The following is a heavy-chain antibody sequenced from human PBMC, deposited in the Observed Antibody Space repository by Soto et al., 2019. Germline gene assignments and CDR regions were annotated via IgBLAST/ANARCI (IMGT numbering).Heavy chain of an antibody. V-gene: IGHV3-48*01. CDR2: ISSSSSTI. Sequence: PGGSLRLSCAASGFTFSSYSMNWVRQAPGKGLEWVSYISSSSSTIYYADSVKGRFTISRDNAKNSLYLQMNSLRAEDTAVYYCARDCTNGVCYYYYYYSMDVWGKGTPVTV. CDR1: GFTFSSYS. J-gene: IGHJ6*03. CDR3: ARDCTNGVCYYYYYYSMDV. D-gene: IGHD2-8*01.